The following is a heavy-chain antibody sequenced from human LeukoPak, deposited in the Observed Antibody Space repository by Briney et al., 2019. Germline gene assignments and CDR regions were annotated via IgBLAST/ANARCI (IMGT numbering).Heavy chain of an antibody. V-gene: IGHV3-15*01. CDR1: GFTVSNDW. CDR3: ASFNDRDAFNI. J-gene: IGHJ3*02. Sequence: GGALRLSCAASGFTVSNDWMSWVRQAPGKGLEGVGRIKNNLDGGTTDYAAPVKGRFAISRDDSTNTLYLQMNSLKSEDTAVYYCASFNDRDAFNIWGPGTMVTVSS. D-gene: IGHD1-1*01. CDR2: IKNNLDGGTT.